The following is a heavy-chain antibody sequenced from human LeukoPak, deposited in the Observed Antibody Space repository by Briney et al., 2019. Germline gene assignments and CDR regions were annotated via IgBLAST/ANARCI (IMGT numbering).Heavy chain of an antibody. V-gene: IGHV1-18*01. CDR3: ARESNWAYYFDY. CDR2: SSTYNTDT. Sequence: ASVKVSCKASVYTFTSYGISWVRQAPGQGLEWMGWSSTYNTDTKYAQKFQGRVTMTTDTSTNTAYMELRDLRSDDTAVYYCARESNWAYYFDYWGQGTLV. J-gene: IGHJ4*02. CDR1: VYTFTSYG. D-gene: IGHD1-1*01.